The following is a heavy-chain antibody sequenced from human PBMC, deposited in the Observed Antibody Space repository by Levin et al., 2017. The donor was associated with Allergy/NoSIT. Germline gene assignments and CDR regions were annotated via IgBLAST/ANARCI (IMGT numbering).Heavy chain of an antibody. D-gene: IGHD4-23*01. Sequence: SGPTLVKPTQTLTLTCTFSGFSLSRSGVGVGWIRQPPGKALEWLALIYWNDDKRYSPSLKSRLTITKDTSKNQVVLTITNMDPVDTATYYCAHSLTVVTAFDYWGQGTLVTVSS. J-gene: IGHJ4*02. CDR3: AHSLTVVTAFDY. V-gene: IGHV2-5*01. CDR2: IYWNDDK. CDR1: GFSLSRSGVG.